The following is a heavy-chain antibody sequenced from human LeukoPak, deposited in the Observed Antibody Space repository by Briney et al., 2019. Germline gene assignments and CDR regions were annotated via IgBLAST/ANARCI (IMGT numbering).Heavy chain of an antibody. J-gene: IGHJ4*02. CDR1: GCTFTSYS. V-gene: IGHV1-18*01. Sequence: ASVKVSCKASGCTFTSYSINWVRQAPGQGLEWMGWISTYNGNTNYAQKLQGRVTMTTDTSTSTAYMELRSLRSDDTAVYYCAKDRWRGGSSSFDNWGQGTLVTVSP. CDR2: ISTYNGNT. CDR3: AKDRWRGGSSSFDN. D-gene: IGHD6-6*01.